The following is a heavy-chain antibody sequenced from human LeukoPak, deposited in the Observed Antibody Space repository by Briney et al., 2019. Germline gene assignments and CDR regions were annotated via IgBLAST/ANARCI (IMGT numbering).Heavy chain of an antibody. D-gene: IGHD6-6*01. J-gene: IGHJ4*02. Sequence: ASVKVSCKASGYTFTGYYMHWVRQAPGQGLEWMGRTNPNSGGTNYAQKFQGRVTMTRDTSISTAYMELSRLRSDDTAVYYCARHVAARPYNYWGQGTLVTVSS. CDR3: ARHVAARPYNY. CDR1: GYTFTGYY. V-gene: IGHV1-2*06. CDR2: TNPNSGGT.